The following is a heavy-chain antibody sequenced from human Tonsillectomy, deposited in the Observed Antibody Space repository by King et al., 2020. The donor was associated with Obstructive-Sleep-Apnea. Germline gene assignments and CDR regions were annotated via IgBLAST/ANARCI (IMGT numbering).Heavy chain of an antibody. CDR3: ARAGYYDSSGSRNYHYYGMDV. CDR2: ISDYDGKT. Sequence: HVQLVQSGDEVKEPGASVRVSCKASGYDFSSYGIRWVRQAPGQGLEWLGWISDYDGKTNYAQKAQGRVTMTTHTSTRTAYMTLRSLRSDDTAVYYCARAGYYDSSGSRNYHYYGMDVWGQGTTVTVSS. CDR1: GYDFSSYG. J-gene: IGHJ6*02. D-gene: IGHD3-22*01. V-gene: IGHV1-18*04.